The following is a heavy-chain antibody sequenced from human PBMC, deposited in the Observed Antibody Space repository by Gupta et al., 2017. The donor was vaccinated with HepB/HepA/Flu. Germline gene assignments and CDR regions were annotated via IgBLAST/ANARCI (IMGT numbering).Heavy chain of an antibody. CDR1: GFTFSSYG. Sequence: QVQLVESGGGVVQPGRSLRLSCAASGFTFSSYGMHWVRQAPGTGLEWVAGIWYDGSNKYYADSVKGRFTISRDNSKNTLYLQMNSLRAEDTAVYYCARDSVVVVPAAMHYYYYMDVWGKGTTVTVSS. J-gene: IGHJ6*03. V-gene: IGHV3-33*01. D-gene: IGHD2-2*01. CDR2: IWYDGSNK. CDR3: ARDSVVVVPAAMHYYYYMDV.